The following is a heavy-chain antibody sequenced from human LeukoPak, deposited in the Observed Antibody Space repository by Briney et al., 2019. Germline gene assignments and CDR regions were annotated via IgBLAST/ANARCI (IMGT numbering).Heavy chain of an antibody. D-gene: IGHD6-13*01. CDR2: IYYSGST. Sequence: PSETLSLTCTVSGGSISSYYWSWIRQPPGKGLEWIGYIYYSGSTNYNPSLKSRVTISVDTSTNQFSLKLSSVTAADTAVYYCARVTYSSSWYWFDPWGQGTLVTVSS. CDR1: GGSISSYY. J-gene: IGHJ5*02. CDR3: ARVTYSSSWYWFDP. V-gene: IGHV4-59*01.